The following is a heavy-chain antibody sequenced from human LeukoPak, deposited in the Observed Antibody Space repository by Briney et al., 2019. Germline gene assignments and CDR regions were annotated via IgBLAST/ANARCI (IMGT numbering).Heavy chain of an antibody. D-gene: IGHD6-13*01. CDR1: GFTISNYW. V-gene: IGHV3-7*01. Sequence: GGSLRLSCAASGFTISNYWMSWVRQAPGKGLEGVANIKEDGSEKYYVDSVKGRFTISRDHARNSLYLQMNSLRAEDTAVYYCASGRQLGYWGQGTLVTVSS. CDR3: ASGRQLGY. J-gene: IGHJ4*02. CDR2: IKEDGSEK.